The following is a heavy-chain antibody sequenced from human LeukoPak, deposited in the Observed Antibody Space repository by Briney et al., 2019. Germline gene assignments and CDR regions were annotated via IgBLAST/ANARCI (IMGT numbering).Heavy chain of an antibody. CDR2: IWYDGSKK. D-gene: IGHD3-3*01. CDR1: GFTFTSSA. J-gene: IGHJ6*02. V-gene: IGHV3-33*08. CDR3: ARDFGAGGLNGMDV. Sequence: GGSLRLSCAASGFTFTSSAMSWVRQAPGKGLEWVAVIWYDGSKKYYADSVKGRFTISRDNSKNTLFLQMNSLRVEDTAVYYCARDFGAGGLNGMDVWGQGTTVTVSS.